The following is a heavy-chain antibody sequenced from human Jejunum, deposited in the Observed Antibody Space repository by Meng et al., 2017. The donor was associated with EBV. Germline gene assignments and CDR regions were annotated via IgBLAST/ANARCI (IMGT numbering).Heavy chain of an antibody. CDR3: AHRLGVATSGGAFNF. V-gene: IGHV2-5*01. J-gene: IGHJ4*02. D-gene: IGHD1-26*01. Sequence: TRVKPTQPRALRRLFSGFSGLTLGVGVSGSRQPPGKDLVWRAVIFWNGEERYIPSLKYRLTITEDNSRAQVVLTMTSMDPVDTATYYCAHRLGVATSGGAFNFWGQGVLVTVSS. CDR2: IFWNGEE. CDR1: GFSGLTLGVG.